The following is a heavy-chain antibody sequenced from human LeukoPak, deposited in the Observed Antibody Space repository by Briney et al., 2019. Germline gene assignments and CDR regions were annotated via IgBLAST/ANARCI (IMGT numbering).Heavy chain of an antibody. CDR3: AREGPGLAVAGTVFFDY. CDR2: IYYSGST. V-gene: IGHV4-59*01. CDR1: GGSISSYY. Sequence: SETLSLTCTVSGGSISSYYWGWIRQPPGKGLEWIGYIYYSGSTNYNPSLKSRVTISVDTSKNQFSLKLSSVTAADTAVYYCAREGPGLAVAGTVFFDYWGQGTLVTVSS. D-gene: IGHD6-19*01. J-gene: IGHJ4*02.